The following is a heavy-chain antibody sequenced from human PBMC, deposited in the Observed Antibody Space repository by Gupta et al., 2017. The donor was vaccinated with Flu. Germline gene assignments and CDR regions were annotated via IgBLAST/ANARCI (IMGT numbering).Heavy chain of an antibody. V-gene: IGHV3-33*01. D-gene: IGHD2-2*01. J-gene: IGHJ6*02. CDR3: ARDDAIVVVPATYGMDV. CDR1: GFTFSSYG. Sequence: QVQLVESGGGVVQPGRSLRLSCAASGFTFSSYGMHWVRQAPGKGLEWVAVIWYDGSNKYYADSVKGRVTISRDNSKNTLYLQMNSLRAEDTAVDYCARDDAIVVVPATYGMDVWGQGTTVTVSS. CDR2: IWYDGSNK.